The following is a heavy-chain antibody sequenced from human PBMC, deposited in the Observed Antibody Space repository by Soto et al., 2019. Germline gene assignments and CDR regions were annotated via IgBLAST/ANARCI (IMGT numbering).Heavy chain of an antibody. CDR1: GFTFSSHE. CDR2: ISGSGNIT. CDR3: ARGGVY. V-gene: IGHV3-48*03. J-gene: IGHJ4*02. D-gene: IGHD2-8*01. Sequence: HPGGSLRLSCAASGFTFSSHEMNWVRQAPGKGLEWISYISGSGNITYYADSVKGRFTISRDNAQKSLYLQMNSLRVEDTAVYYCARGGVYWGQGTMVTVYS.